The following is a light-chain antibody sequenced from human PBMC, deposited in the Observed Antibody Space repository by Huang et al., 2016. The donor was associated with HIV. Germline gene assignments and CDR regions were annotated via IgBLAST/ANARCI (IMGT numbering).Light chain of an antibody. CDR3: QQRKYWPPIT. V-gene: IGKV3-11*01. Sequence: ETVLTQSPATLSLSPGERATLSCRASQSVNSYLAWYQQKPGQTPRLLIYDASHRSTGIPARFSGSGSGTDFTLTISSLDPEDFAVYYCQQRKYWPPITFGQGTRLEIK. CDR1: QSVNSY. J-gene: IGKJ5*01. CDR2: DAS.